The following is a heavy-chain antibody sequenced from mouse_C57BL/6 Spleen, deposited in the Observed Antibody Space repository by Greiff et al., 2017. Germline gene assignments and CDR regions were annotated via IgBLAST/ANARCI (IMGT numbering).Heavy chain of an antibody. Sequence: EVMLVESGGDLVKPGGSLKLSCAASGFTFSSYGMSWFRQTPDKRLEWVATISSGGSYTYYPDSVKGRFTISRDNAKNTLYLQMSSPKSEDTAMYYCARHGTTVDFDYWGQGTTLTVSS. J-gene: IGHJ2*01. CDR2: ISSGGSYT. CDR3: ARHGTTVDFDY. V-gene: IGHV5-6*01. D-gene: IGHD1-1*01. CDR1: GFTFSSYG.